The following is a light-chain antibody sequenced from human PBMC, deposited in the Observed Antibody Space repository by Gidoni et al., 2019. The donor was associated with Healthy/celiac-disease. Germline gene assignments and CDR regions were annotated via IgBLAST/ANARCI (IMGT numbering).Light chain of an antibody. CDR3: MQARQTPVT. CDR1: QSLLHSNGYNY. CDR2: LGS. Sequence: DIVMTQSPLSLPVTPGEPASISCRSSQSLLHSNGYNYLDWDLQKPGQSPQLLIYLGSNRASGVPDRFSGSGSGTDFTLKISRVEAEDVGVYYCMQARQTPVTFGGGTKVEIK. V-gene: IGKV2-28*01. J-gene: IGKJ4*01.